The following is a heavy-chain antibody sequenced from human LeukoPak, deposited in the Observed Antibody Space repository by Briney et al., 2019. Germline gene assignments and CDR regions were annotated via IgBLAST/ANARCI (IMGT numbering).Heavy chain of an antibody. D-gene: IGHD6-6*01. CDR2: IYYSGST. V-gene: IGHV4-39*01. CDR3: ARHRIAAHLYYYYYMDV. J-gene: IGHJ6*03. Sequence: SETLSLTCSVSGGSISSSSYYWGWIRQPPGKGLQWIGSIYYSGSTYYNPSLKSRVTMSVDTSKNQFSLKLSSVTAADTAVYYCARHRIAAHLYYYYYMDVWGKGTTVTVSS. CDR1: GGSISSSSYY.